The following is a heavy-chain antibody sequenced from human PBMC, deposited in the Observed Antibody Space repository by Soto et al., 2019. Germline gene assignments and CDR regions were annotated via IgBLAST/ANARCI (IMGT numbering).Heavy chain of an antibody. V-gene: IGHV3-48*02. Sequence: VGSLRLSCAASGFTFSSYSINWVRQAPGKGLEWFSYITSDSSTISYADSVKGRFTVSRDNAKNSLYLQMNSLRDEDTAVYYCARVGRGVYGMDVWGQGTSVTVSS. CDR1: GFTFSSYS. D-gene: IGHD2-8*01. CDR3: ARVGRGVYGMDV. J-gene: IGHJ6*02. CDR2: ITSDSSTI.